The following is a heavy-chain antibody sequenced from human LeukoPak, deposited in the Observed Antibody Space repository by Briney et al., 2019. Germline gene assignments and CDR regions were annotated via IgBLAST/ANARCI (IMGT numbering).Heavy chain of an antibody. J-gene: IGHJ5*02. CDR3: AHRRVYDYVWGSYRYFWFDP. Sequence: SGPTLVNPTQTLTLTCTFSGFSLSTSGAGVGWIRQPPGKALEWLALIYWNDDKRYSPSLKSRLTITKDTSKNQVVLTMTNMDPVDTATYYCAHRRVYDYVWGSYRYFWFDPWGQGTLVTVSS. D-gene: IGHD3-16*02. CDR1: GFSLSTSGAG. V-gene: IGHV2-5*01. CDR2: IYWNDDK.